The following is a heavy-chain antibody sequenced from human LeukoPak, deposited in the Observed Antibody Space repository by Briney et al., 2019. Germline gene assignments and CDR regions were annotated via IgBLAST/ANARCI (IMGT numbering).Heavy chain of an antibody. V-gene: IGHV3-33*01. J-gene: IGHJ6*02. CDR3: ARDRHCVNGVCHSPAGMDV. Sequence: GRSLRLSCAASGFILNSYGMHWVRQAPGKGLEWVADIWFGGKNQHFADSVRGRFAISRDNSKNTVYLQINSLRAEDTAVYYCARDRHCVNGVCHSPAGMDVWGQGTTVTVSS. CDR1: GFILNSYG. CDR2: IWFGGKNQ. D-gene: IGHD2-8*01.